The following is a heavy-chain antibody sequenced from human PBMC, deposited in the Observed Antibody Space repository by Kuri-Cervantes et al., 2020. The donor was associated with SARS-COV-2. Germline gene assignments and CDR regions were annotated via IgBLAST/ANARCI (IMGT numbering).Heavy chain of an antibody. V-gene: IGHV3-30-3*01. CDR1: GFTFSSYA. Sequence: GESLKISCAASGFTFSSYAMHWVRQAPGKGLEWVAVISYDGSNKYYADSVKGRFTISRDNSKNTLYLQMNSLRAEDTAVYYCARDVMSNYGYFDYWGQGTLVTVSS. CDR2: ISYDGSNK. D-gene: IGHD4-11*01. J-gene: IGHJ4*02. CDR3: ARDVMSNYGYFDY.